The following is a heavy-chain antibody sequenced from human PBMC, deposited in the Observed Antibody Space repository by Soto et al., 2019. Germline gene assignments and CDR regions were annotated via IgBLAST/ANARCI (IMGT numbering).Heavy chain of an antibody. J-gene: IGHJ4*02. D-gene: IGHD3-10*01. V-gene: IGHV3-33*01. CDR1: GFTFSSYG. CDR3: ARGSGEPTLDY. CDR2: IWYDGSNK. Sequence: GESLKISCAASGFTFSSYGMHWVRQAPGKGLEWVAVIWYDGSNKYYADSVKDRFTISRDNSKNTLYLQMNSLRAEDTAVYYCARGSGEPTLDYWGQGTLVTVSS.